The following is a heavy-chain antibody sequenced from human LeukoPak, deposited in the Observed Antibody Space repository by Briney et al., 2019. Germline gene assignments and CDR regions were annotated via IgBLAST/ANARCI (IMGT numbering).Heavy chain of an antibody. V-gene: IGHV3-21*01. CDR2: ITGSGSPM. D-gene: IGHD3-22*01. CDR1: GFKFNSYS. Sequence: GGSLRLSCAASGFKFNSYSMNWVRQAPGKGLEWISSITGSGSPMYYADSVRGRFTISRDNTKNSLYLQMDSLAVDDTAVYYCGRSLVNSPLHYWGQGTLVSVSS. J-gene: IGHJ4*02. CDR3: GRSLVNSPLHY.